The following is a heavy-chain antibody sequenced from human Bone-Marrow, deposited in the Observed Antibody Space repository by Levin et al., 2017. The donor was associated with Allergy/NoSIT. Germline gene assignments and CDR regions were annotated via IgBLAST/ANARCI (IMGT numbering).Heavy chain of an antibody. V-gene: IGHV3-74*01. CDR1: GFNFSSYW. CDR2: INRDGSST. D-gene: IGHD4-17*01. J-gene: IGHJ2*01. CDR3: ARDRVTTNWYFDL. Sequence: GGSLRLSCSASGFNFSSYWMHWVRQAPGKGLVWVSRINRDGSSTSYADSVKGRFTLSRDNAKNTLYLQMNSLRAEDTSVYYCARDRVTTNWYFDLWSRGTLVTVSS.